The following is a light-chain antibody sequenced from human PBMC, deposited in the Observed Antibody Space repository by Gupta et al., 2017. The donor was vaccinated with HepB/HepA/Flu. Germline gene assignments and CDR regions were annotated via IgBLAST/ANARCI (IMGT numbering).Light chain of an antibody. J-gene: IGKJ1*01. Sequence: EIVWTQSPATLSLSPGERATLSCRASQSVSTYVAWYQQKPGQAPRLLIYDASKRATSIPDRFSGSGSGTDFTLTISSLEPEDFAVYHWQHRRNSSTFGPGTKVEIK. V-gene: IGKV3-11*01. CDR2: DAS. CDR3: QHRRNSST. CDR1: QSVSTY.